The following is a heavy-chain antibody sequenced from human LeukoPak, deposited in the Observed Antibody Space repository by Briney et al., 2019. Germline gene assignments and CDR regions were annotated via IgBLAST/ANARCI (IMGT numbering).Heavy chain of an antibody. V-gene: IGHV3-48*03. CDR3: ARSGTAMTP. Sequence: TGGSLRLSCAASGFAFEDYGMNWVRQAPGKGLEWLSYISSSGSAIYYADSVKGRFIMSRDNAKNSLYLQMNSLRAEDTAVYYCARSGTAMTPWGQGTLVTVSS. CDR1: GFAFEDYG. CDR2: ISSSGSAI. J-gene: IGHJ4*02. D-gene: IGHD2-2*01.